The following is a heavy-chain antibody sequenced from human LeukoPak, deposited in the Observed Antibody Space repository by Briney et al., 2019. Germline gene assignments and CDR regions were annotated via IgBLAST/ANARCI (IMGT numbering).Heavy chain of an antibody. D-gene: IGHD3-10*01. CDR3: ARSYGSGSYWFDY. Sequence: SETLSLTCTVSGRSISSYYWSWLRQPPGKGLDWIGYIHYSGSTNYNPSRKSRVTISVDTSKNQFSLKLSSVTAADTAVYYCARSYGSGSYWFDYWGQGTLVTVSS. CDR1: GRSISSYY. CDR2: IHYSGST. J-gene: IGHJ4*02. V-gene: IGHV4-59*01.